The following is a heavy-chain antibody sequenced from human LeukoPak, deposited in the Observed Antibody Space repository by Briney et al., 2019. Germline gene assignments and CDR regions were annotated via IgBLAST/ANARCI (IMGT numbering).Heavy chain of an antibody. J-gene: IGHJ4*02. Sequence: ASLKVSCTASGYTFTSYYMHWVRQAPGQGLEWMGIINPSGGSTSYAQKFQGRVTMTRDTSTSTVYMELSSLRSEDTAVYYCARSRSRIKPPLPPYYYFDYWGQGTLVTVSS. CDR2: INPSGGST. CDR1: GYTFTSYY. CDR3: ARSRSRIKPPLPPYYYFDY. V-gene: IGHV1-46*01. D-gene: IGHD1-14*01.